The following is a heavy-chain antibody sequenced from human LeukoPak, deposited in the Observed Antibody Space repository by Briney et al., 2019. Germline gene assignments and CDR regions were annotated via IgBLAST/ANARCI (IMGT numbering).Heavy chain of an antibody. CDR3: ARGRGGSGSYY. CDR2: IYYSGST. V-gene: IGHV4-30-4*01. Sequence: SETLSLTCTVSGGSISSGDYYWSWIRQPPGKGLEWIGYIYYSGSTYYNPSLKSRVTISVDTSKNQFSLKLSSVTAADTAVYYCARGRGGSGSYYWGQGTLVTVSS. CDR1: GGSISSGDYY. J-gene: IGHJ4*02. D-gene: IGHD3-10*01.